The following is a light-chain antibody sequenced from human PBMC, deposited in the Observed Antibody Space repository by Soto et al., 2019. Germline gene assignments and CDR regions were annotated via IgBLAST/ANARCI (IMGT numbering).Light chain of an antibody. CDR3: QQTYRTPLT. CDR2: AAS. CDR1: QTVSSY. Sequence: DIQMTQSPSSLSASVGDRVTITCRASQTVSSYLHWYQQKPGKAPKFLIYAASLLQSGVPSRFSGSGSGTDFTLTISGLQHEDFATYYCQQTYRTPLTFGEGTKVDIK. V-gene: IGKV1-39*01. J-gene: IGKJ4*01.